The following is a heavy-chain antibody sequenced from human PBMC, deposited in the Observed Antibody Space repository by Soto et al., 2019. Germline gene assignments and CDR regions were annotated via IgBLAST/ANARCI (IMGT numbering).Heavy chain of an antibody. CDR3: AKVGRYSGYEDFDY. J-gene: IGHJ4*02. CDR1: GFTFSSYA. Sequence: PGGSLRLSCAASGFTFSSYAMSWVRQAPGKGLEWVSAISGSGGSTYYADSVKGRFTISRDNSKNTLYLQMNSLRAEDTAVYYSAKVGRYSGYEDFDYWGQGTLVTVSS. V-gene: IGHV3-23*01. D-gene: IGHD5-12*01. CDR2: ISGSGGST.